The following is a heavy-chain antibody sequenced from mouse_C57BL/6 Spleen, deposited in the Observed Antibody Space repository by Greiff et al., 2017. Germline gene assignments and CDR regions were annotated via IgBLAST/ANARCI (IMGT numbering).Heavy chain of an antibody. Sequence: VHLVESGPGLVQPSQSLSITCTVSGFSLTSYGVHWVRQSPGKGLEWLGVIWRGGSTDYNAAFMSRLSITKDNSKSQVFFKMNSLQADDTAIYYCAKDSSGYMRMDYWGQGTSVTVSS. CDR2: IWRGGST. CDR1: GFSLTSYG. D-gene: IGHD3-2*02. CDR3: AKDSSGYMRMDY. J-gene: IGHJ4*01. V-gene: IGHV2-5*01.